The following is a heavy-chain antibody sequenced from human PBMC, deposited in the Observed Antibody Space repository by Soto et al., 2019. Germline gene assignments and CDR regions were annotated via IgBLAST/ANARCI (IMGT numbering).Heavy chain of an antibody. V-gene: IGHV3-66*01. CDR3: ARSRYGDGDYFDP. Sequence: EVQLVESGGGLVQPGGSLRLSCAASGFTVSSHYMTWVRQAPGKGLEWVSIIYSGGKTYYADSVKGKFTISRDSSKNTMYLQINSLRAEDTAVYFCARSRYGDGDYFDPWGQGTLVTVSS. D-gene: IGHD4-17*01. J-gene: IGHJ5*02. CDR1: GFTVSSHY. CDR2: IYSGGKT.